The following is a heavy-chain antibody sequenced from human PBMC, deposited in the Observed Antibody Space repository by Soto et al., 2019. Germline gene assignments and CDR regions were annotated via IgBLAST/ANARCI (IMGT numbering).Heavy chain of an antibody. Sequence: QVQLVQSGAEVKKPGSSVKVSCKASGGTFSSYAISWVRQAPGQGLEWMGGIIPIFGTANYAQKFQGRVTITADESTSTAYLELSSLRSEDTAVYYCAAPGEVVLADRYYFDYWGQGTLVTVSS. V-gene: IGHV1-69*01. J-gene: IGHJ4*02. CDR3: AAPGEVVLADRYYFDY. D-gene: IGHD2-21*01. CDR1: GGTFSSYA. CDR2: IIPIFGTA.